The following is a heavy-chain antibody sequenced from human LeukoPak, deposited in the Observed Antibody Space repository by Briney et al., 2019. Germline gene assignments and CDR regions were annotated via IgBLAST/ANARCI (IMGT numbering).Heavy chain of an antibody. CDR2: AYSVGRT. CDR1: GFTVSSNY. Sequence: GGSLRLSCAASGFTVSSNYMSWVRQAPRKGLDWVSAAYSVGRTYYADSVKGGFTFSSDSSKHTLYLQLKTLKAEHTCIHYCARAQDYCSGSTCYGYFQYWGQGTLVTVSS. D-gene: IGHD2-15*01. J-gene: IGHJ1*01. CDR3: ARAQDYCSGSTCYGYFQY. V-gene: IGHV3-53*01.